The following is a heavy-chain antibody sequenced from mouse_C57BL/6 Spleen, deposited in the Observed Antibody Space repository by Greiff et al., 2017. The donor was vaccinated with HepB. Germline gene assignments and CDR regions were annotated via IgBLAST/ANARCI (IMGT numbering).Heavy chain of an antibody. V-gene: IGHV1-22*01. CDR1: GYTFTDYN. CDR2: INPNNGGT. D-gene: IGHD2-4*01. CDR3: AIWDYPGAMDY. J-gene: IGHJ4*01. Sequence: VQLKESGPELVKPGASVKMSCKASGYTFTDYNMHWVKQSHGKSLEWIGYINPNNGGTSYNQKFKGKATLTVNKSSSTAYMELRSLTSEDSAVYYCAIWDYPGAMDYWGQGTSVTVSS.